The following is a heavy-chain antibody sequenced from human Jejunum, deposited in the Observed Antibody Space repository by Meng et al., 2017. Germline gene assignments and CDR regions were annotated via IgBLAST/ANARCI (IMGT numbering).Heavy chain of an antibody. V-gene: IGHV7-4-1*02. J-gene: IGHJ4*02. CDR1: GYTFSSQP. D-gene: IGHD4-23*01. Sequence: GQLVQSDSELKKPGAAVKVSCKASGYTFSSQPLNWVRQAPGQGLEWIGWINTNTGNANYGPDFTGRFVFSLDTSVSTAYLQISSLSAEDTAVYYCARHTGNLGLDYWGQGTLVTVSS. CDR2: INTNTGNA. CDR3: ARHTGNLGLDY.